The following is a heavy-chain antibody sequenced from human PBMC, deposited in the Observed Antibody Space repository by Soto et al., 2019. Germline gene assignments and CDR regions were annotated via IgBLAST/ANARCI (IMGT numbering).Heavy chain of an antibody. CDR3: AREAAVRLLDY. CDR2: ISAYNGNT. Sequence: ASVKVSCKASGYTFTSYGISWVCETPGQGLEWMGWISAYNGNTNYAQKLQGRVTMTTDTSTSTAYMELRSLRSDDTALSYCAREAAVRLLDYLGKGTLVTVSS. J-gene: IGHJ4*02. D-gene: IGHD6-19*01. CDR1: GYTFTSYG. V-gene: IGHV1-18*01.